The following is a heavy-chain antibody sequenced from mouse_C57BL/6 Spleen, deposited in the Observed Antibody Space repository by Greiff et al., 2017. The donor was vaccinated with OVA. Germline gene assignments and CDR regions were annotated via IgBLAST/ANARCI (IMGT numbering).Heavy chain of an antibody. D-gene: IGHD1-1*01. CDR2: IYPRSGNT. Sequence: QVQLQQSGAELARPGASVKLSCKASGYTFTSYGISWVKQRTGQGLEWIGEIYPRSGNTYYNEKFKGKATLTADKSSSTAYMELRSLTSEDSAVYFCARLRQSSYYYAMDYWGQGTSVTVSS. V-gene: IGHV1-81*01. CDR1: GYTFTSYG. J-gene: IGHJ4*01. CDR3: ARLRQSSYYYAMDY.